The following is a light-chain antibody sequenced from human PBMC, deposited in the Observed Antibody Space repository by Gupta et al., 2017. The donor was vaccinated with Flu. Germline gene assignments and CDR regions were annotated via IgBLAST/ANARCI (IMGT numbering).Light chain of an antibody. CDR2: ATS. CDR1: QNISSY. V-gene: IGKV1-39*01. CDR3: QQSYRTPCT. Sequence: DIQMTQSPSSLSASVGDRVTITCRASQNISSYLNWYQLKPGKAPKLLISATSSLQSGVPARFSGSGSGTDFTLTISSLQPEDFATYYCQQSYRTPCTFGQGTKVEIK. J-gene: IGKJ1*01.